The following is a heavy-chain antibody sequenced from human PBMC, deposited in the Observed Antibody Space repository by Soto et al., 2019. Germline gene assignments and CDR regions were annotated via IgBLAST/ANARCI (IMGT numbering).Heavy chain of an antibody. V-gene: IGHV4-61*01. J-gene: IGHJ6*02. Sequence: SETLSLTCTVSGGSVSSDTHYWSWIRQPPGKRLEWIGFIYSSGSTNYSPSLKSRVTMSVDTSKNQFSLKRRSVIAADTAVYHCARFVRSCSGNTCFTRADVWGQGTTVTVSS. CDR1: GGSVSSDTHY. CDR2: IYSSGST. D-gene: IGHD2-15*01. CDR3: ARFVRSCSGNTCFTRADV.